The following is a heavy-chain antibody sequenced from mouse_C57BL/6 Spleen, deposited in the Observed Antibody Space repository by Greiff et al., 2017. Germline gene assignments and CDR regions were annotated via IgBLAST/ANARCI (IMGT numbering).Heavy chain of an antibody. CDR1: GYSITSGYY. CDR3: AREGRNGGYYY. CDR2: ISYDGSN. Sequence: EVKLQESGPGLVKPSQSLSLTCSVTGYSITSGYYWNWIRQFPGNKLEWMGYISYDGSNNYNPSLKNRISITRDTSKNQFFLKLNSVTTEDTATYYCAREGRNGGYYYWGQGTLVTVSA. J-gene: IGHJ3*01. V-gene: IGHV3-6*01. D-gene: IGHD2-3*01.